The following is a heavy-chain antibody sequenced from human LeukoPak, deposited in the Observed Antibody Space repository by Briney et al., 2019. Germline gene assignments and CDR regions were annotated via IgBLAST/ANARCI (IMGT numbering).Heavy chain of an antibody. J-gene: IGHJ4*02. V-gene: IGHV3-74*01. Sequence: PGGSLRLSCAASGFTFSSYWMHWVRQAPGKGLVWVSRINSDGSSTSYADSVKGRFTISRDTSKNMVFLQMNSPRVEDTAVYYCARGIDYWGRGTLVTVSS. CDR3: ARGIDY. CDR2: INSDGSST. CDR1: GFTFSSYW.